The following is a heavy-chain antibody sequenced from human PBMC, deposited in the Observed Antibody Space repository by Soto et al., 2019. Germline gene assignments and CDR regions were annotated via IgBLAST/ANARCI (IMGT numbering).Heavy chain of an antibody. V-gene: IGHV4-30-2*01. CDR3: ARGRRYYDSSGYLDY. Sequence: SETLSLTCAVSGGSISSGGYSWSWIRQPPGKGLEWIGYIYHSGSTYYNPSLKSRVTISVDRSKSQFSLKLSSVTAADTAVYYCARGRRYYDSSGYLDYWGQGTLVTVSS. CDR1: GGSISSGGYS. CDR2: IYHSGST. J-gene: IGHJ4*02. D-gene: IGHD3-22*01.